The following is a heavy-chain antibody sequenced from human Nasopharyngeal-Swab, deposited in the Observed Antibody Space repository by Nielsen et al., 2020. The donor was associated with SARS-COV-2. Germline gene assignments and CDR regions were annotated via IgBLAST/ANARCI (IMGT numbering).Heavy chain of an antibody. CDR1: GFTFSSYG. CDR2: IWYDGSNK. D-gene: IGHD2-15*01. V-gene: IGHV3-33*01. J-gene: IGHJ4*02. Sequence: GESLKISCAASGFTFSSYGMHWVRQAPGKGLEWVAVIWYDGSNKYYADSVKGRFTISRDNSKNTLYLQMNSLRAEDTAVYYCAREGYCSGGSCYFGYWGQGTLVTVSS. CDR3: AREGYCSGGSCYFGY.